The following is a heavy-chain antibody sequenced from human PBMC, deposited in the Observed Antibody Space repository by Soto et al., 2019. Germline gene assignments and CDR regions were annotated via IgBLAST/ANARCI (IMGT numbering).Heavy chain of an antibody. CDR2: IYPGDSDT. Sequence: PGESLKISCKGSGYSFTIYCIGWVLQMPWKGLEWMGIIYPGDSDTRYSPSFQGQVTVSADKSISTAYLQWSSLKASDTAMYYCARQSQLDNYYGMDVWGQGTTVTVSS. CDR1: GYSFTIYC. D-gene: IGHD2-2*01. J-gene: IGHJ6*02. V-gene: IGHV5-51*01. CDR3: ARQSQLDNYYGMDV.